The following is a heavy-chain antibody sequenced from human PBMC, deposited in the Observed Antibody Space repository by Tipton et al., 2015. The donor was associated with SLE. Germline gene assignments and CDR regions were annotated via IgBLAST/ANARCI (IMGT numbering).Heavy chain of an antibody. Sequence: TLSLTCTVSGGSISSFSWTWIRQPPGEGLEWMGYIYNSVPGNYNPSLKSRLTISVDTSKNQFSLRLKTVTAADTAVYYCARGSRVEEELDYWGQGTLVTVSS. CDR3: ARGSRVEEELDY. D-gene: IGHD1-26*01. CDR2: IYNSVPG. CDR1: GGSISSFS. V-gene: IGHV4-59*01. J-gene: IGHJ4*02.